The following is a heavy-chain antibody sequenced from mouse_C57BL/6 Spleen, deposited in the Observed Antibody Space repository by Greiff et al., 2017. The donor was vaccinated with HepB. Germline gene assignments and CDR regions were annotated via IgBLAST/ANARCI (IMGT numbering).Heavy chain of an antibody. J-gene: IGHJ1*03. CDR2: INPNNGGT. CDR1: GYTFTDYY. CDR3: ARSIYYGRWYFDV. Sequence: VQLQQSGPELVKPGASVKISCKASGYTFTDYYMNWVKQSHGKSLEWIGDINPNNGGTSYNQKFKGKATLTVDKSSSTAYMELRSLTSEDSAVYYCARSIYYGRWYFDVWGTGTTVTVSS. D-gene: IGHD2-1*01. V-gene: IGHV1-26*01.